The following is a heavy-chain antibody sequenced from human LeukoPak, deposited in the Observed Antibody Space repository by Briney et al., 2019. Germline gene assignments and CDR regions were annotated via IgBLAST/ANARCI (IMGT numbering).Heavy chain of an antibody. J-gene: IGHJ4*02. CDR2: INHSGST. D-gene: IGHD5-18*01. V-gene: IGHV4-34*01. CDR3: ARKGSRIQLWFPVDY. CDR1: GGSFSGYY. Sequence: SETLSLTCAVYGGSFSGYYWSWIRQPPGKGLEWIGEINHSGSTNYNPSLKSRVTISVDTSKNQFSLKPSSVTAADTAVYYCARKGSRIQLWFPVDYWGQGTLVTVSS.